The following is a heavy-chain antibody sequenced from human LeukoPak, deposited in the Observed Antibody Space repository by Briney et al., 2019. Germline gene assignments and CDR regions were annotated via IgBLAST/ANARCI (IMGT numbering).Heavy chain of an antibody. V-gene: IGHV4-4*09. CDR2: IYTSGST. J-gene: IGHJ4*02. D-gene: IGHD3-3*01. Sequence: SETLSLTCAVYGGSFSGYYWSWIRQPPGKGLEWIGYIYTSGSTNYNPSLKSRVTISVDTSKNQFSLKLSSVTAADTAVYYCARHQVTYYDFWSGYHNPYYFDYWGQGTLVTVSS. CDR1: GGSFSGYY. CDR3: ARHQVTYYDFWSGYHNPYYFDY.